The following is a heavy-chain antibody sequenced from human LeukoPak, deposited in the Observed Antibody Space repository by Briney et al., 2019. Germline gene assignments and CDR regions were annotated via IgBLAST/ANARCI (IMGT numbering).Heavy chain of an antibody. CDR3: AKEDPYSSSWTAYFDY. CDR2: ISSNGGST. V-gene: IGHV3-64*01. D-gene: IGHD6-13*01. Sequence: TGGSLRLSCAASGFTFSSYAMHWVRQAPGKGLEYVSAISSNGGSTYYANSVKGRFTISRDNSKNTLYLQMGSLRAEDMAVYYCAKEDPYSSSWTAYFDYWGQGTLVTVSS. CDR1: GFTFSSYA. J-gene: IGHJ4*02.